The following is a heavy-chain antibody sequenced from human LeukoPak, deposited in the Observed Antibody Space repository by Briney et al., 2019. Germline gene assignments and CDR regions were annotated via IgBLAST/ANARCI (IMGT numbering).Heavy chain of an antibody. V-gene: IGHV4-61*02. CDR3: ARDPVATGFDY. CDR1: GGSISSGSYY. Sequence: SETLSLTCTVSGGSISSGSYYWSWIRQPAGKGLEWIGRIYTSGSTNYNPSLKSRVTISVDTSKNQFSLKLSSVTAADTAVYYCARDPVATGFDYWGQGTLVTVSS. CDR2: IYTSGST. D-gene: IGHD5-12*01. J-gene: IGHJ4*02.